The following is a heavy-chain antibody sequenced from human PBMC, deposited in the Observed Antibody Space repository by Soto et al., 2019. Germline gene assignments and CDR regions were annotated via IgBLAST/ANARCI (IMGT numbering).Heavy chain of an antibody. J-gene: IGHJ6*02. V-gene: IGHV3-21*01. Sequence: PGGSLRLSCAASGFTFSSYSMNWVRQAPGKGLEWVSSISSSSYIYYADSVKGRFTISRDNAKNSLYLQMNSLRAEDTAVYYCARDLRRPEYGMDVWGQGTTVTVSS. CDR1: GFTFSSYS. CDR2: ISSSSYI. CDR3: ARDLRRPEYGMDV.